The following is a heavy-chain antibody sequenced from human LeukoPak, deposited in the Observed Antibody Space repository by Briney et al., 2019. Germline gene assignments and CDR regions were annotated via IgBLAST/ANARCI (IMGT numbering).Heavy chain of an antibody. J-gene: IGHJ6*02. D-gene: IGHD6-13*01. CDR3: ARSSSWYPNYYYYYGMDV. CDR1: GGSISSSSYY. V-gene: IGHV4-39*01. CDR2: TYYSGST. Sequence: SETLSLTCTVSGGSISSSSYYWGWIRQPPGKGLEWIGSTYYSGSTYYNPSLKSRVTISVDTSKNQFSLKLSSVTAADTAVYYCARSSSWYPNYYYYYGMDVWGQGTTVTVSS.